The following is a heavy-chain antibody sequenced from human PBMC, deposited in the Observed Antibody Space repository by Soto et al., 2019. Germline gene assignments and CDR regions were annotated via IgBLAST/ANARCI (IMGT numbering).Heavy chain of an antibody. Sequence: LSLTCTVSGGSISSSSYYWGWIRQPPGKGLEWIGSIYYSGSTYYNPSLKSRVTISVDTSKNQFSLKLSSVTAADTAVYYCASGNTYYDFWSGYYWWFDPWGQGTLVTVS. CDR3: ASGNTYYDFWSGYYWWFDP. CDR1: GGSISSSSYY. CDR2: IYYSGST. D-gene: IGHD3-3*01. V-gene: IGHV4-39*01. J-gene: IGHJ5*02.